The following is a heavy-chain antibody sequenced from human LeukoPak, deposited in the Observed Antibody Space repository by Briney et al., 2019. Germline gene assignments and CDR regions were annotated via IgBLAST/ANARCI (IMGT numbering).Heavy chain of an antibody. CDR1: GYSISSGYY. V-gene: IGHV4-38-2*02. J-gene: IGHJ3*02. Sequence: TPSETLSLTCTVSGYSISSGYYWGWIRQPPGKGLEWIGSIYHSGSTYYNPSLKSRVTISVDTSKNQFSLKLSFVTAADTAVYYCARERGVLGAFDIWGQGTMVTVSS. D-gene: IGHD3-16*01. CDR3: ARERGVLGAFDI. CDR2: IYHSGST.